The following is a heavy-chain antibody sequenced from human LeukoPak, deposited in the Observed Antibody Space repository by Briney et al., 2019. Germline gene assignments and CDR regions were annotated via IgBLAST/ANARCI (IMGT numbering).Heavy chain of an antibody. Sequence: ASVKVSCKASGYTFTGYYMRWVRQAPGQGLEWMGWINPNSGGTNYAQKFQGRVTMTRDTSISTAYMELSRLRSGDTAVYYCAIATGGCSSTSCYTAWVFDYWGQGTLVTVSS. J-gene: IGHJ4*02. CDR3: AIATGGCSSTSCYTAWVFDY. V-gene: IGHV1-2*02. CDR1: GYTFTGYY. CDR2: INPNSGGT. D-gene: IGHD2-2*02.